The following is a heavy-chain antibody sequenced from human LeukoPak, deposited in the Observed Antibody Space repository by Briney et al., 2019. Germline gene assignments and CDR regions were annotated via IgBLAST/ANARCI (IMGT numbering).Heavy chain of an antibody. J-gene: IGHJ4*02. CDR2: IFYSGST. V-gene: IGHV4-59*08. D-gene: IGHD5-18*01. CDR3: ARLRRGYSGQYYFDY. CDR1: GGSISSYY. Sequence: SETLSLTCTVSGGSISSYYWSWIRQPPGKGLEWIGYIFYSGSTNYNPSLRSRVTISVDTSKNQFSLKLSSVTAADTAVYYCARLRRGYSGQYYFDYWGQGTLVTVSS.